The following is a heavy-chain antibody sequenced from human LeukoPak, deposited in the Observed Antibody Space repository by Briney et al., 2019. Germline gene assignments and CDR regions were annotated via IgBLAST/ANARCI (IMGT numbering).Heavy chain of an antibody. D-gene: IGHD3-22*01. CDR2: IIPILGIA. CDR1: GGTFSSYT. V-gene: IGHV1-69*02. Sequence: SVKVSCKASGGTFSSYTISWVRQAPGQGLEWMGRIIPILGIANYAQKFQGRVTITADKSTSTAYMELSSLRSEDTAVYYCASLAQSYYDSSGYYYNWFDPWGQGTLVTVSS. CDR3: ASLAQSYYDSSGYYYNWFDP. J-gene: IGHJ5*02.